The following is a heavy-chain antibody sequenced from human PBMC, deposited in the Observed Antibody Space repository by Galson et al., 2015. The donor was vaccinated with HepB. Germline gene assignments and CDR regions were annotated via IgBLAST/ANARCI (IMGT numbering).Heavy chain of an antibody. J-gene: IGHJ4*02. V-gene: IGHV1-46*03. Sequence: SVKVSCKASGYTFTSYYMHWVRQAPGQGLEWMGIINPSGGSTSYAQKFQGRVTMTRDTSTSTVYMELSSLRSEDTAVYYCARRYCSSTSCYGWGGFDYWGQGTLVTVSS. CDR2: INPSGGST. D-gene: IGHD2-2*01. CDR3: ARRYCSSTSCYGWGGFDY. CDR1: GYTFTSYY.